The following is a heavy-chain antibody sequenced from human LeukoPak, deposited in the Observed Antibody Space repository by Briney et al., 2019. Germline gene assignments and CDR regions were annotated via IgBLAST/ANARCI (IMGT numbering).Heavy chain of an antibody. Sequence: SETLSLTCTVSGGSISSSSYYWGWIRQPPGKGLEWIGSIYYSGSTYYNPSLKSRVTISVDTSKNQFSLKLSSVTAADTAVYYCERVLDSRYYYYYMDVWGKGKTVHVSS. CDR1: GGSISSSSYY. J-gene: IGHJ6*03. CDR3: ERVLDSRYYYYYMDV. V-gene: IGHV4-39*07. CDR2: IYYSGST. D-gene: IGHD3/OR15-3a*01.